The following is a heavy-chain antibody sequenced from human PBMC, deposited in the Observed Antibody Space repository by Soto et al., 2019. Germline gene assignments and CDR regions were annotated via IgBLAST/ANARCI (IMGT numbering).Heavy chain of an antibody. Sequence: GASLKFSCKISGKAFTSFWVVWVRQMPGRGLEWMGNIYPGDSDTRYTPPFQGQVTISADKSTNTAYLQWHSLQASDTALYYCAKQDDRGALEIWGQGTKVTVSS. CDR3: AKQDDRGALEI. CDR2: IYPGDSDT. V-gene: IGHV5-51*01. D-gene: IGHD3-22*01. CDR1: GKAFTSFW. J-gene: IGHJ3*02.